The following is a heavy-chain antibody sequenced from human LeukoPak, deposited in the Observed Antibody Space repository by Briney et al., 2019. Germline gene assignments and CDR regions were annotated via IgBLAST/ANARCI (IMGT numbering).Heavy chain of an antibody. J-gene: IGHJ6*04. Sequence: PSQTLSLTCAVSGGSISSGSYSWSWIRQPPGKGLEWIGYIYHSGSTYYNPSLKSRVTISVDRSKNQFSLKLSSVTAADTAVYYCARSPHPYYYYGMDVWGKGTTVTVSS. CDR3: ARSPHPYYYYGMDV. CDR1: GGSISSGSYS. V-gene: IGHV4-30-2*01. CDR2: IYHSGST.